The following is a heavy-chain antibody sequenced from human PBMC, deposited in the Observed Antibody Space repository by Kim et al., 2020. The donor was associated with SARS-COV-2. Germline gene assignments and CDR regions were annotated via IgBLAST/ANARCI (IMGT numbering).Heavy chain of an antibody. CDR2: IYPGDSDT. Sequence: GESLKISCKGSGYSFTSYWIGWVRQMPGKGPEWMGIIYPGDSDTRYSPSFQGQVTISADKSISTAYLQWSSLKASDTAMYYCARHISCSSTSCYGGYGMDVWGQGTTVTVSS. CDR3: ARHISCSSTSCYGGYGMDV. CDR1: GYSFTSYW. J-gene: IGHJ6*02. D-gene: IGHD2-2*01. V-gene: IGHV5-51*01.